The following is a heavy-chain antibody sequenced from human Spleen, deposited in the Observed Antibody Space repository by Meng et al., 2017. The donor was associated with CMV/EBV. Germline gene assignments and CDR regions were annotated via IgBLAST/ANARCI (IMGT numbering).Heavy chain of an antibody. J-gene: IGHJ4*02. CDR1: GFTFTNYA. CDR2: VSSGGDTI. V-gene: IGHV3-23*01. Sequence: GGSLRLSCVASGFTFTNYAMSWVRQAPGKGLEWVAVVSSGGDTIYYADSVKGRFTISRDNSKNTLYLQMNYLRADDTAIYYCTKHVDYWGQGTLVTVSS. CDR3: TKHVDY.